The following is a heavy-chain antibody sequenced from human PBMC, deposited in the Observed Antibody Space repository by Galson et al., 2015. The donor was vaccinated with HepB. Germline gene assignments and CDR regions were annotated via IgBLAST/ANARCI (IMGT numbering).Heavy chain of an antibody. CDR3: AKGYGLFDS. V-gene: IGHV3-23*01. CDR2: ITRKGDST. J-gene: IGHJ5*01. D-gene: IGHD3-16*01. CDR1: GFAFDSHA. Sequence: SLRLSCAASGFAFDSHAMSWVRQAPGRGLEWISGITRKGDSTFYADSVKGRFTVSRDNSNNTLYLQMNSLRAEDAGLYFCAKGYGLFDSWGQGTLVTVSS.